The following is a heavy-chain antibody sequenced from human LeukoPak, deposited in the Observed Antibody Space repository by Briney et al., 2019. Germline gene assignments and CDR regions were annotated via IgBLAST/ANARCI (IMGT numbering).Heavy chain of an antibody. V-gene: IGHV3-43*01. CDR1: GFIFEDYT. CDR2: TSWDGTT. D-gene: IGHD3-22*01. Sequence: TGGSLRLSCAASGFIFEDYTMHWVRQAPGKTLEWVSLTSWDGTTYYADSVKGRFTISRDNSKDSLSLQMDTLRSEDTAFYYCVKDLSYESSGSFFDFWGQGTLVTVS. J-gene: IGHJ4*02. CDR3: VKDLSYESSGSFFDF.